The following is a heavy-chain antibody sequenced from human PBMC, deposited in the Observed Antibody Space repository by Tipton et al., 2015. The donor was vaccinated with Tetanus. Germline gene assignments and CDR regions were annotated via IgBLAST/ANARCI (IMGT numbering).Heavy chain of an antibody. CDR2: ISYSGST. CDR3: ACNPNIAAAGTGEDSGWFDP. CDR1: GASISTSRRFD. Sequence: TLSLTCTVSGASISTSRRFDWGWIRQPPGKGLEWIGSISYSGSTSYSPSLRSRVTMSVDTSRNQFSLNLTSVTAADTAVYYCACNPNIAAAGTGEDSGWFDPWGQGTLVTVSS. V-gene: IGHV4-39*01. D-gene: IGHD6-13*01. J-gene: IGHJ5*02.